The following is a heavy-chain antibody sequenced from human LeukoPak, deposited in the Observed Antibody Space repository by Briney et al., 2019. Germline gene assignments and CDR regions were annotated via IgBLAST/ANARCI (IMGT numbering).Heavy chain of an antibody. D-gene: IGHD6-13*01. CDR3: ARGSGYSSSWYREHFQH. V-gene: IGHV3-33*01. CDR1: GFTFSSYV. CDR2: IWYDGSNK. J-gene: IGHJ1*01. Sequence: GGSLRLSCAASGFTFSSYVMHWVRQAPGKGLEWVAVIWYDGSNKYYADSVKGRFTISRDNSKNTLYLQMNSLRAEDTAVYYCARGSGYSSSWYREHFQHWGQGTLVTVSS.